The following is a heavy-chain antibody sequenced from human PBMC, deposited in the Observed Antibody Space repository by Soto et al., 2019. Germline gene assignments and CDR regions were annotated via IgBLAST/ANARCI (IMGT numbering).Heavy chain of an antibody. CDR2: INPNSGGT. D-gene: IGHD5-12*01. CDR3: ARDLVATTQTVDH. Sequence: ASVKVSCKASGYTFTGYYMHWVRQAPGQGLEWMGWINPNSGGTNYAQKFQGRVTMTRDTSISTAYMELSRLRSDDTAVYYCARDLVATTQTVDHWGQGTLVTVSS. J-gene: IGHJ4*02. V-gene: IGHV1-2*02. CDR1: GYTFTGYY.